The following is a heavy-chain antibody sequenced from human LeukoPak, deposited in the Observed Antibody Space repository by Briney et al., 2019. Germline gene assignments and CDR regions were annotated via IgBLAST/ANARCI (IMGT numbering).Heavy chain of an antibody. CDR2: ISSSSSYI. CDR1: GFTFSSYS. Sequence: GGSLRLSCAASGFTFSSYSMNWVRQAPGKGLEWVSSISSSSSYIYYADSMKGRFTISRDNAKNSLYLHMNSLKTEDTAVYYCARESSIFEVVTRSYMDVWGKGTTVTVSS. J-gene: IGHJ6*03. D-gene: IGHD3-3*01. V-gene: IGHV3-21*04. CDR3: ARESSIFEVVTRSYMDV.